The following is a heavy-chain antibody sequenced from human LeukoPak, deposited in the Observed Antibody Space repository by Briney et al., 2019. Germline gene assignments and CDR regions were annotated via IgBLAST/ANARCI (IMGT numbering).Heavy chain of an antibody. CDR3: ARDPTEGIATAGDY. V-gene: IGHV4-39*02. D-gene: IGHD6-13*01. CDR1: GGSISSSSYY. Sequence: SETLSLTCTVSGGSISSSSYYWGCIRLPPGKGLECIGSIYYSGSTYYNPSLKSRVTISVDTSKHQFSLKLSSVTAADTAVYYCARDPTEGIATAGDYWGQGTLVTVSS. J-gene: IGHJ4*02. CDR2: IYYSGST.